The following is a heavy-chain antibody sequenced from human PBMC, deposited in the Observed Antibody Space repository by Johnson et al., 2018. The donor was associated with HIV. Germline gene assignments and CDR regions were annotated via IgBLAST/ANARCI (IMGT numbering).Heavy chain of an antibody. CDR2: IYSGGST. J-gene: IGHJ3*02. CDR3: ARGGGARLPYAFDI. V-gene: IGHV3-66*01. D-gene: IGHD4-11*01. Sequence: EVQLVESGGGVVQPGGSLRLSCAASGFAFSDYYMSWVRQAPGKGLEWVSVIYSGGSTYYADSVKGRFTISRDNSKNTLYLQMNSLRAEDTAVYYCARGGGARLPYAFDIWGQGTLVTVSS. CDR1: GFAFSDYY.